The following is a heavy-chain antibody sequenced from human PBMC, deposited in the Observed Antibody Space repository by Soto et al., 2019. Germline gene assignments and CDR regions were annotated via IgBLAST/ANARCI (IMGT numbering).Heavy chain of an antibody. CDR2: IYYSGST. CDR3: ARVRYYYDSSGYYYARTPFDI. J-gene: IGHJ3*02. CDR1: GGSISSYY. D-gene: IGHD3-22*01. V-gene: IGHV4-59*01. Sequence: ASETLSLTCTVSGGSISSYYWSWIRQPPGKGLEWIGYIYYSGSTNYNPSLKSRVTISVDTSKNQFSLKLSSVTAADTAVYYCARVRYYYDSSGYYYARTPFDIWGQGTMVTVSS.